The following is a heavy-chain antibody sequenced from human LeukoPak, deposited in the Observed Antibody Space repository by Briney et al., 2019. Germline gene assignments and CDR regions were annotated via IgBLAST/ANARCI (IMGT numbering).Heavy chain of an antibody. D-gene: IGHD3-3*01. V-gene: IGHV4-4*02. Sequence: SETLSLTCAVSGGSISSSNWWSWVRQPPGKGLEWIGEIYHSGSTNYNPSLKSRVTISVDKSKNQFSLKLSSVTAADTAVYYCARSYYDFWSGYPNPYYFDYWGQGTLLTVSS. CDR2: IYHSGST. CDR3: ARSYYDFWSGYPNPYYFDY. J-gene: IGHJ4*02. CDR1: GGSISSSNW.